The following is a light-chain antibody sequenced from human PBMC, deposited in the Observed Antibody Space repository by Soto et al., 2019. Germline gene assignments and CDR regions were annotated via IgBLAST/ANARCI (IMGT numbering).Light chain of an antibody. CDR2: GAS. V-gene: IGKV3-15*01. CDR1: QSVSSN. CDR3: QQRSNWPST. Sequence: EIVMSQSPATLSVSPGERATLSCRASQSVSSNLAWYQQKPGQAPRLLIYGASTRATGIPARFSGSGSGTDFTLTITSLEPEDFAVYYCQQRSNWPSTFGQGTRLEI. J-gene: IGKJ5*01.